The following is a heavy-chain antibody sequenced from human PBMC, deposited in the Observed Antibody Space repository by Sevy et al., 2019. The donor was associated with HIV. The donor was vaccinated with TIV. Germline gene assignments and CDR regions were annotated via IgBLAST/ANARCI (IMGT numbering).Heavy chain of an antibody. Sequence: SETLSLTCAVSGYSISSGYFWGWVRQPPGKGLEWIGSMHHSGKSSFNPSLKSRVTISVDTSKNDFSLKLTSVTAADTAVYYCATTSGSWYNFDSWGHGTLVTVSS. CDR2: MHHSGKS. V-gene: IGHV4-38-2*01. J-gene: IGHJ4*01. CDR3: ATTSGSWYNFDS. CDR1: GYSISSGYF. D-gene: IGHD6-13*01.